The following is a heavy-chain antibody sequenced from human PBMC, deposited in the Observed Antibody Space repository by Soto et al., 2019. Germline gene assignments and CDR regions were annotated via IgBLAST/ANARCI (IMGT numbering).Heavy chain of an antibody. D-gene: IGHD6-19*01. CDR1: GGSISSSSYY. J-gene: IGHJ4*02. CDR3: AVGVSGWYGDY. V-gene: IGHV4-39*01. CDR2: IYYSGST. Sequence: QLQLQESGPGLVKPSETLSLTCTVSGGSISSSSYYWGWIRQPPGKGLEWIGSIYYSGSTYYNPSLKSRVTISVDTSKNQFSLKLSSVTAADTAVYYCAVGVSGWYGDYWGQGTLVTVSS.